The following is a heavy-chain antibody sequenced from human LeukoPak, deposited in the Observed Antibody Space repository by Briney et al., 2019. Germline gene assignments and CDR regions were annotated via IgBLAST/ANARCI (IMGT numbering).Heavy chain of an antibody. CDR3: ARGTFWEAYYDKGTADP. Sequence: SETLSLTCAVSGGSISSGGYSWSWIRQPPGTGLEWIGYIYHSGSTYYNPSLKSRVTISVDRSKNQFSLKLSSVTAADTAVYYCARGTFWEAYYDKGTADPWGQGTLVTVSS. D-gene: IGHD3-9*01. V-gene: IGHV4-30-2*01. J-gene: IGHJ5*02. CDR1: GGSISSGGYS. CDR2: IYHSGST.